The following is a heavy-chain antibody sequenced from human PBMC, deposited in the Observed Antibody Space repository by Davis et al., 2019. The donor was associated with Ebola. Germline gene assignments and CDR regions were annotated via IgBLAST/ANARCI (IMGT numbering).Heavy chain of an antibody. Sequence: SVKVSCKASVGTFSSYAISWVRQAPGQGLEWMGGIIPIFGTANYAQKFQGRVTITADESTSTAYMELSSLRSEDTAVYYCAREDVVVPAAGFYGPLEAWGQGTTVTVSS. J-gene: IGHJ6*02. D-gene: IGHD2-2*01. CDR1: VGTFSSYA. CDR3: AREDVVVPAAGFYGPLEA. CDR2: IIPIFGTA. V-gene: IGHV1-69*13.